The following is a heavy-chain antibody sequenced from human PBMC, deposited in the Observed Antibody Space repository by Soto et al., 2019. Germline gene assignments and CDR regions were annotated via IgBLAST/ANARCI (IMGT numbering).Heavy chain of an antibody. J-gene: IGHJ4*02. Sequence: QVQLVESGGGVVQPGRSLRLSCAASAFTFRSYAMHWVRQAPGKGLEWVAVISYDGTYKYYADSVKGRFTISRDNSKNTLYLQMSCLGPEDTAVYYCARDAIYDGSGYYGSYFDYWGQGSLVTVSS. CDR3: ARDAIYDGSGYYGSYFDY. CDR2: ISYDGTYK. CDR1: AFTFRSYA. V-gene: IGHV3-30-3*01. D-gene: IGHD3-22*01.